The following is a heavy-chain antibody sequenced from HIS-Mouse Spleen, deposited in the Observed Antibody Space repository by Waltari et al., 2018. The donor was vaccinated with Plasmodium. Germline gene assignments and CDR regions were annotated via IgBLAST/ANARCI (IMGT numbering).Heavy chain of an antibody. Sequence: EVQLVESGGGLVKPGGSLRLSCAASGFPFSSYTMTWVSQAPGKGLEWVSSISSSSSYIYYADSVKGRFTISRDNAKNSLYLQMNSLRAEDTAVYYCAREDILTGYYNDYWYFDLWGRGTLVTVSS. J-gene: IGHJ2*01. CDR1: GFPFSSYT. V-gene: IGHV3-21*01. CDR2: ISSSSSYI. CDR3: AREDILTGYYNDYWYFDL. D-gene: IGHD3-9*01.